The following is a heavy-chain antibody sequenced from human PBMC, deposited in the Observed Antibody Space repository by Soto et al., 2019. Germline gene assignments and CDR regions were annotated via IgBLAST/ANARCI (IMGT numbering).Heavy chain of an antibody. D-gene: IGHD1-26*01. J-gene: IGHJ3*01. Sequence: DVQLVESGGGSVQPGGFLSLSCVATGFTFSYYWMHWVRQAPGKGLVWVSRIHSDGSSTTDADSVKGRFTISRDNAKNTLYLQMNSLRAEDTAVYYCARGQWGAFDLWGQGTMVTVAS. CDR1: GFTFSYYW. CDR2: IHSDGSST. CDR3: ARGQWGAFDL. V-gene: IGHV3-74*01.